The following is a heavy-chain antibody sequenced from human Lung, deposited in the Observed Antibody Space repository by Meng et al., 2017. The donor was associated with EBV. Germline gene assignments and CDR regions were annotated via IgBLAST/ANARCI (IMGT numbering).Heavy chain of an antibody. V-gene: IGHV4-4*02. CDR3: ARAPGNWNFDS. CDR2: IYHNENT. CDR1: SASISSNNY. Sequence: GELQESGPGLVKPSGTLSLTCSVSSASISSNNYWTWVRQSPGKGLEWIGEIYHNENTNYNPSLMSRVTMSLDKSKNHFSLNLRSVTAADTAVYFCARAPGNWNFDSWGQGTLVTVSS. D-gene: IGHD1-20*01. J-gene: IGHJ4*02.